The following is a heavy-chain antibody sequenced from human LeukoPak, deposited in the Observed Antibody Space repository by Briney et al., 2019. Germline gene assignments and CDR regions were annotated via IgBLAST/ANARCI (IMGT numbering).Heavy chain of an antibody. Sequence: SVKVSCKASGGTFSSYAISWVRQAPGQGLEWMGGIIPIFGTANYAQKFQGRVTITADESTSTAYMELSSLRSEDTAVYYYARDSGSSWHPYYFDYWGQGTLVTVSS. CDR3: ARDSGSSWHPYYFDY. CDR1: GGTFSSYA. V-gene: IGHV1-69*13. J-gene: IGHJ4*02. CDR2: IIPIFGTA. D-gene: IGHD6-13*01.